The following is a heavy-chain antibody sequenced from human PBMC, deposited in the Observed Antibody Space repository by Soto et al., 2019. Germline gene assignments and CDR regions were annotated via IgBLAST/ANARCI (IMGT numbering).Heavy chain of an antibody. Sequence: QVQLQESGPGLVKPSETLSLTCTVSDGSIGSDYWSWIRQPPGKGLEWLGNIDYIGNTNYNPSRKSRVTMSIDTSKTRSSLKRASVTTADTAVYYCARMFDNYVNGNWFDPWGQGTLVSVSS. D-gene: IGHD3-10*02. V-gene: IGHV4-59*01. CDR2: IDYIGNT. J-gene: IGHJ5*02. CDR3: ARMFDNYVNGNWFDP. CDR1: DGSIGSDY.